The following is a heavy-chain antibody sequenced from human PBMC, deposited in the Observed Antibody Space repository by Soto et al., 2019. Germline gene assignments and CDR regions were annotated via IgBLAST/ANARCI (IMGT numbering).Heavy chain of an antibody. Sequence: EVQLVESGGGLIQPGGSLRLSCAASGFTVSSHYMSWVRQAPGKGLEWVSVIYSGGSTYYADSVKGRFTISRDNSKNTLYLQMNSLRAEDTAVYYCARARGSGSPTTFDYWGQGTLVTVSS. J-gene: IGHJ4*02. CDR1: GFTVSSHY. D-gene: IGHD3-10*01. CDR2: IYSGGST. V-gene: IGHV3-53*01. CDR3: ARARGSGSPTTFDY.